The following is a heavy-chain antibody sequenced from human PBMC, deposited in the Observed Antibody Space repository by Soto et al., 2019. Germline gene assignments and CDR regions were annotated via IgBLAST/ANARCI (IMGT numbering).Heavy chain of an antibody. J-gene: IGHJ5*02. CDR3: AGDREEYYDSRGYYTLNWCDS. Sequence: GASVKVSCKASGYTFTSYGISWVRQAPGQGLEWMGWISAYNGNTNYAQKLQGRVTMTTDTSPSTAYMELRSLRSDDTAVYYCAGDREEYYDSRGYYTLNWCDSWGQGTLVTVSS. CDR2: ISAYNGNT. D-gene: IGHD3-22*01. CDR1: GYTFTSYG. V-gene: IGHV1-18*01.